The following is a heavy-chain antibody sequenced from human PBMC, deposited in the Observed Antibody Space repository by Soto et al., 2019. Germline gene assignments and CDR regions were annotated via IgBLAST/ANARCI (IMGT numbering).Heavy chain of an antibody. CDR1: GFTFGSYA. CDR3: ATPSLSTGGYSSFDS. J-gene: IGHJ4*02. D-gene: IGHD1-26*01. Sequence: EVQLLESGGGLVQPGGSLRLSCAASGFTFGSYAMSWVRQAPGKGLEWVSLVTYSGANTDYAGSVTGRFTISRDNSRNTLYLQMSSLRVEDTAVYYCATPSLSTGGYSSFDSWGRGTLVTVSS. V-gene: IGHV3-23*01. CDR2: VTYSGANT.